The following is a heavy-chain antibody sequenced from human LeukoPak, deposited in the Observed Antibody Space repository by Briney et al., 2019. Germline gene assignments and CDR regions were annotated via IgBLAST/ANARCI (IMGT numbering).Heavy chain of an antibody. J-gene: IGHJ5*02. CDR2: INYSGST. V-gene: IGHV4-4*07. D-gene: IGHD6-25*01. CDR1: AGSISTFY. CDR3: AREGGDPRWLDP. Sequence: SETLSLTCTVSAGSISTFYWTWIRQPAGQGLEWIGRINYSGSTNSHPALRGRVSMSVDRPKNQFPLTLNSVTDADTAVYYCAREGGDPRWLDPWGQGTMVTVSS.